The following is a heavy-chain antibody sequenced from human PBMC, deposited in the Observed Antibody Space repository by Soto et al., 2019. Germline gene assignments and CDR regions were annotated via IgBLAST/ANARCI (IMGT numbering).Heavy chain of an antibody. CDR1: GFAFSIYG. Sequence: GGSLRLSCAASGFAFSIYGMNWVRQAPGKGLEWVSYIGSRSATIYYADSVKGRFTISRDNAKNSLFLQMNSLRDEDTAVYYCARVPPEYTKRVYYYYYGMDVWGQGTTVTVSS. V-gene: IGHV3-48*02. CDR3: ARVPPEYTKRVYYYYYGMDV. CDR2: IGSRSATI. D-gene: IGHD2-8*01. J-gene: IGHJ6*02.